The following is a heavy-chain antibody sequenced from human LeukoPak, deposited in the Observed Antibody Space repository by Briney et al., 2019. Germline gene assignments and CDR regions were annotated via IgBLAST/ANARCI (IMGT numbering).Heavy chain of an antibody. CDR1: GFIFSSYG. J-gene: IGHJ4*02. CDR3: ARGDKKQWLANYFVY. Sequence: PGGSLRLSCAASGFIFSSYGMHWVRQAPGKGLEWVAFIRYDGSNKYYADSVKGRFTISRDNSKNTLYLQMNSLRAEDTAVYYCARGDKKQWLANYFVYWGQGTLVTVSS. V-gene: IGHV3-30*02. CDR2: IRYDGSNK. D-gene: IGHD6-19*01.